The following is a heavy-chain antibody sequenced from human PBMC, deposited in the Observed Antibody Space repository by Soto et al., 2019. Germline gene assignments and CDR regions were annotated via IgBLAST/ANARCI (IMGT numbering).Heavy chain of an antibody. CDR1: GFTVSSYW. CDR3: ARLAARQAVDY. V-gene: IGHV3-7*05. J-gene: IGHJ4*02. D-gene: IGHD6-6*01. Sequence: GGSLRLSCAASGFTVSSYWMTWVRQAPGKGLEWVANIRQDGREIYYVESVKGRFAISRDNAKNSLYVQMNSLRAEDTAVYYCARLAARQAVDYWGQGTLVTVSS. CDR2: IRQDGREI.